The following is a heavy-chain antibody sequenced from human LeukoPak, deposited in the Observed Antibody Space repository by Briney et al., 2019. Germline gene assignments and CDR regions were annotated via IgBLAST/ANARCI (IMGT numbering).Heavy chain of an antibody. CDR2: INHSGST. D-gene: IGHD3-22*01. Sequence: SETLSLTCAVYGGSFSGYYWSWIRQPPGKGLEWIGEINHSGSTNYNPSLKSRDTISVDTSKNQFSLKLSSVTAADTAVYYCARARSYDSSGYHYYYYMDVWGKGTTVTVSS. J-gene: IGHJ6*03. CDR1: GGSFSGYY. CDR3: ARARSYDSSGYHYYYYMDV. V-gene: IGHV4-34*01.